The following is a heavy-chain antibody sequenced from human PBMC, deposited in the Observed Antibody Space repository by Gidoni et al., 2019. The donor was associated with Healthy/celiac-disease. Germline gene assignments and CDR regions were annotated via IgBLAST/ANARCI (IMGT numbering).Heavy chain of an antibody. CDR2: IYYSGST. J-gene: IGHJ2*01. CDR3: ARHCGGDCSYWYFDL. Sequence: QVKLQESGPGLVKPSATLSLTCTVSGGSLSSYYWSWIRQPPGKRLEWIGYIYYSGSTNYNPSLKSRVTISVDTSKNQFSLKLSSVTAADTAVYYCARHCGGDCSYWYFDLWGRGTLVTVSS. CDR1: GGSLSSYY. D-gene: IGHD2-21*02. V-gene: IGHV4-59*01.